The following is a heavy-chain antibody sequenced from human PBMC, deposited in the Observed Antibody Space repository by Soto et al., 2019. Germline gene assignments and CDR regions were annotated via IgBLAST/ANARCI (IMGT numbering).Heavy chain of an antibody. CDR1: GYNFITDW. J-gene: IGHJ6*02. Sequence: AGESLKISCKGSGYNFITDWISWVRQMPGKGLEWMGRIDPTDSYTKYSPSFEGHVTISADKSISTAYLQWSSLKASDSAVYYCARQPPDYYDSNPSGMYGMDVWGQGTTVTVSS. V-gene: IGHV5-10-1*01. D-gene: IGHD3-22*01. CDR3: ARQPPDYYDSNPSGMYGMDV. CDR2: IDPTDSYT.